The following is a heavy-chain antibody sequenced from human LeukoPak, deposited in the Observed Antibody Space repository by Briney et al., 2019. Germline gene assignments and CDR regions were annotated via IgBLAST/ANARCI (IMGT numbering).Heavy chain of an antibody. Sequence: SDTLSLTCAVSGYSISSSNWWGWIRQPPGKGLEWIGYIYYSGSTYYNPSLKSRVTMSVDTSKNQFSLKLSSVTAVDTAVYYCARTASYRSGSFDYWGQGTLVTVSS. J-gene: IGHJ4*02. CDR1: GYSISSSNW. D-gene: IGHD6-19*01. V-gene: IGHV4-28*01. CDR3: ARTASYRSGSFDY. CDR2: IYYSGST.